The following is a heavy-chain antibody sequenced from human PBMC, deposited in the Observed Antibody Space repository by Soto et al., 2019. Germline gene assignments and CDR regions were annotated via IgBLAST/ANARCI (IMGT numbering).Heavy chain of an antibody. Sequence: EASVKVSCKASGGTFSSYTISWVRQAPGQGLEWMGRIIPILGIANYAQKFQGRVTITADKSTSTAYMELSSLRSEDTAVYYCARERGYCSSTGCPHYYYMDVWGKGTTVTVSS. J-gene: IGHJ6*03. D-gene: IGHD2-2*01. CDR2: IIPILGIA. V-gene: IGHV1-69*04. CDR1: GGTFSSYT. CDR3: ARERGYCSSTGCPHYYYMDV.